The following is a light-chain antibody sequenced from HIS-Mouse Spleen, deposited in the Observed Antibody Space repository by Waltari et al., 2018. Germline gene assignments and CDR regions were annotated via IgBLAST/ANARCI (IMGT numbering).Light chain of an antibody. J-gene: IGKJ1*01. CDR1: QSVSSN. CDR3: QQYNNWPLT. V-gene: IGKV3D-15*03. CDR2: GAS. Sequence: EIVMTQSPATLSVSPGERATLSCRASQSVSSNLAWYQQKPGQAPRLLIYGASIRATGIPARFSGSGSGTEFTLTISILQSEDFAVYYCQQYNNWPLTFGQGTKVEIK.